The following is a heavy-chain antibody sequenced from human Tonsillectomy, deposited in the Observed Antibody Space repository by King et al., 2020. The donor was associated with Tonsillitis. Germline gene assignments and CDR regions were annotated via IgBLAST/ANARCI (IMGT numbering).Heavy chain of an antibody. Sequence: VQLVESGGGLVQPGGSLRLSCGASGLTFSSYAMTWVRQAPGKGLEGVSSISGSGGRAYYADSVKGRFTISRENSKNTLFLQINSLRAQDTAVYYCAAGGWLCYFDYWGQGTLVTVSS. CDR2: ISGSGGRA. V-gene: IGHV3-23*04. CDR3: AAGGWLCYFDY. CDR1: GLTFSSYA. J-gene: IGHJ4*02. D-gene: IGHD6-19*01.